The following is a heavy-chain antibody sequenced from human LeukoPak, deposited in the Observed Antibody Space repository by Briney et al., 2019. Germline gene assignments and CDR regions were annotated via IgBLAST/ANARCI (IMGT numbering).Heavy chain of an antibody. J-gene: IGHJ4*02. Sequence: GGSVRLSCAASGFTFSSYSMNWVRQAPGKGLEWVSSISSSSSYIYYADSVKGRFTISRDNAKNSLYLQMNSLRAEDTAVYYCARESSAAGPCDYWGQGTLVTVSS. CDR1: GFTFSSYS. CDR3: ARESSAAGPCDY. CDR2: ISSSSSYI. D-gene: IGHD6-13*01. V-gene: IGHV3-21*01.